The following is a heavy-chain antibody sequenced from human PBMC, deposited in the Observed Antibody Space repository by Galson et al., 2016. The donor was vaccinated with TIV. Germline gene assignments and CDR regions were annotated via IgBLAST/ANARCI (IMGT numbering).Heavy chain of an antibody. D-gene: IGHD3-22*01. CDR3: ARNQGSHYDSSGSYYNWFDP. J-gene: IGHJ5*02. V-gene: IGHV1-2*02. Sequence: SVKVSCKASGYTFSGHFIHWVRQTPGQGLEWMGWINPSTGDTRYAQKFQGRVTMTREKSTSTAYMDLNRLRSDDTAVYYCARNQGSHYDSSGSYYNWFDPWGQGTRVTVSS. CDR2: INPSTGDT. CDR1: GYTFSGHF.